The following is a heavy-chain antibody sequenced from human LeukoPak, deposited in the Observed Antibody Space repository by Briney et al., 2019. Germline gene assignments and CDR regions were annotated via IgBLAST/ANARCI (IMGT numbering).Heavy chain of an antibody. CDR1: GGSISSGGYY. V-gene: IGHV4-30-2*01. CDR3: ARGRVVPNWYFDL. D-gene: IGHD2-2*01. Sequence: SETLSLTCTVSGGSISSGGYYWSWIRQPPGMGLEWIGYIYHSGSTYYNPSLKSRVTISVDRSKNQFSLKLSSVTAADTAVYYCARGRVVPNWYFDLWGRGTLVTVSS. CDR2: IYHSGST. J-gene: IGHJ2*01.